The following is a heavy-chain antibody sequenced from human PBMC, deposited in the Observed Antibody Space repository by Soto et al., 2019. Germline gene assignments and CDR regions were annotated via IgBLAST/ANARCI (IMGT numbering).Heavy chain of an antibody. V-gene: IGHV3-30-3*01. D-gene: IGHD5-12*01. Sequence: QVQLVESGGGVVQPGRSLRLSCAASGFTFSSYAMHWVRQAPGKGLEWVAVISYDGSNKYYADSVKGRFTISRDNSKNTLYLQMNSLRAEDTAVYYCARVVDIVATTWGTYYYYGMDVWGQGTTVTVSS. CDR1: GFTFSSYA. J-gene: IGHJ6*02. CDR2: ISYDGSNK. CDR3: ARVVDIVATTWGTYYYYGMDV.